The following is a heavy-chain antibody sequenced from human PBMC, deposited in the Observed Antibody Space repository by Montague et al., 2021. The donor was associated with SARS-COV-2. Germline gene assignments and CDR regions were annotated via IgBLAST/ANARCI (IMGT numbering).Heavy chain of an antibody. V-gene: IGHV4-39*02. Sequence: SETLSLTCTVSGGSISSSSYYWGWIRQPPGKGPVWIGSIYYSGTTFYNPSLRSRVTMSVDTSKNQFSLRLSSVTAADTAVFYCARDDAGDWYFDLWGRGTLVTVSS. CDR1: GGSISSSSYY. D-gene: IGHD1-1*01. J-gene: IGHJ2*01. CDR2: IYYSGTT. CDR3: ARDDAGDWYFDL.